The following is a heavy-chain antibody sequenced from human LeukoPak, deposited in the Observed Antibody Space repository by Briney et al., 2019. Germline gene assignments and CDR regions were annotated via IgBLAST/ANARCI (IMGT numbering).Heavy chain of an antibody. Sequence: GGSLRLSCAASGFTVSSNYMSWVRQAPGKGLEWVSSISGSDYSTSYADSVKGRFTISRDNAKNTLYLQMNSLRAEDTAVYYCARGADTGYSSDSWGQGTLVTVSS. J-gene: IGHJ5*02. V-gene: IGHV3-66*01. D-gene: IGHD6-19*01. CDR2: ISGSDYST. CDR1: GFTVSSNY. CDR3: ARGADTGYSSDS.